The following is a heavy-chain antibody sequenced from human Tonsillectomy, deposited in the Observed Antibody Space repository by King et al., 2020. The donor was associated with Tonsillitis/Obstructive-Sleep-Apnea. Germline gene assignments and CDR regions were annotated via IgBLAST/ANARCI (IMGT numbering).Heavy chain of an antibody. J-gene: IGHJ6*03. CDR1: GYRFYTYW. Sequence: QLVQSGAEVKNPGGSLRISCRASGYRFYTYWIGWVRQMPGKGLEWMGIIYPGDSDVRYSPSFQGQVTFSVDKSITTAYLQWNTLKASDTAIYYCPRRAYSYGYGINSYYYIDVWAGKPTVSVSS. V-gene: IGHV5-51*01. D-gene: IGHD5-18*01. CDR2: IYPGDSDV. CDR3: PRRAYSYGYGINSYYYIDV.